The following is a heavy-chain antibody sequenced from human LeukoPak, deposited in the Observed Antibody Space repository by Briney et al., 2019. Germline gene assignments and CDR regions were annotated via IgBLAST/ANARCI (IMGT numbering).Heavy chain of an antibody. Sequence: GGSLRLSCAASGFTFSDYYMTWIRQAPGKGLEWVSYISTSGTTIFYADSVKGRFTISRDNAKNSLYLQMNSLRADDTAVYYCARTVVPAADNWFDPWGQGTLVTVSS. CDR2: ISTSGTTI. CDR1: GFTFSDYY. D-gene: IGHD2-2*01. CDR3: ARTVVPAADNWFDP. J-gene: IGHJ5*02. V-gene: IGHV3-11*01.